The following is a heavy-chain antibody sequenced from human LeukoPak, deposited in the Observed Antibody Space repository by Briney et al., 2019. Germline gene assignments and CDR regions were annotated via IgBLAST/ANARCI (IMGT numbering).Heavy chain of an antibody. CDR2: RSGGST. J-gene: IGHJ4*02. CDR3: ARGGITIFGVAIPNFDY. Sequence: GGSLRLSCAASGFTFDDYGMSWVRQAPGKGLEWVSGRSGGSTSYADSVKGRFTISRDNAKNSLYLQMNSLRAEDTALYYCARGGITIFGVAIPNFDYWGQGTLVTVSS. CDR1: GFTFDDYG. V-gene: IGHV3-20*04. D-gene: IGHD3-3*01.